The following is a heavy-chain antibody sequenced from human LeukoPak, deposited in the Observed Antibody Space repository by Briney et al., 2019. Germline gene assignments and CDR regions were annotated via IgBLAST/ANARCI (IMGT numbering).Heavy chain of an antibody. CDR1: GGSIRSSYYY. D-gene: IGHD3-10*01. CDR3: ASALLVRGVIYYGMDV. CDR2: IYHSGST. Sequence: SETLSLTCTVSGGSIRSSYYYWGWIRQPPGKGLEWIGYIYHSGSTYYNPSLKSRVTISVDRSENQFSLKLSSVTAADTAVYYCASALLVRGVIYYGMDVWGQGTTVTVSS. J-gene: IGHJ6*02. V-gene: IGHV4-39*07.